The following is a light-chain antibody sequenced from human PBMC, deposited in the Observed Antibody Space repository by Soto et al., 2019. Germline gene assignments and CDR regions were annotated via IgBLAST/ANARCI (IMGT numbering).Light chain of an antibody. J-gene: IGKJ1*01. V-gene: IGKV3-20*01. CDR1: QSVGNSH. CDR3: QQYGSSPHT. CDR2: GAS. Sequence: PGERATLSCRASQSVGNSHVAWYQQRRGLPPRLLIYGASNRATGIPDRFSGSGSGTDFTLTISRLEPEDFAVYYCQQYGSSPHTFGQGTKVDIK.